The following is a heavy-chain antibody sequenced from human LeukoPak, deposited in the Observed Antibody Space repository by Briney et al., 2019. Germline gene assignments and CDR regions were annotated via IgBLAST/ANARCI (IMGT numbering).Heavy chain of an antibody. CDR1: GFTFSSYS. V-gene: IGHV3-21*01. CDR2: ISSSSSYI. Sequence: GGSLRLSCAASGFTFSSYSVNWVRQAPGKGLEWVSSISSSSSYIYYADSVKGRFTISRDNAKNSLYLQMNSLRAEDTAVYYCARGHTSTSADYWGQGTPVTVSS. J-gene: IGHJ4*02. CDR3: ARGHTSTSADY.